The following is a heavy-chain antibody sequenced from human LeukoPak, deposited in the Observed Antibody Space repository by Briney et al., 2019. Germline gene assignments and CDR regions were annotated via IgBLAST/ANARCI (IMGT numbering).Heavy chain of an antibody. CDR3: ARGRRSSGWYGY. J-gene: IGHJ4*02. D-gene: IGHD6-19*01. Sequence: PSETLSLTCAVYGGSFSGYYWSWIRQPPGKGLEWIGEINHSGSTNYNPSLKSRVTISVDTSKNQFSLKLSSVTAADTAVYYCARGRRSSGWYGYWGQGTLVTVSS. V-gene: IGHV4-34*01. CDR2: INHSGST. CDR1: GGSFSGYY.